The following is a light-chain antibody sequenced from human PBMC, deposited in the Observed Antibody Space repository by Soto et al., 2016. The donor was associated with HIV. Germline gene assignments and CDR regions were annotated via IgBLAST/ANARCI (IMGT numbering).Light chain of an antibody. CDR1: NIGTKS. V-gene: IGLV3-21*03. CDR2: DDS. CDR3: QVWDSGSDHVV. Sequence: SYELTQPPSVSVAPGKTARITCGGKNIGTKSVHWYQQKPGQAPVLVVYDDSDRPSGIPERFSGSNSGNAATLIISGVDAGDEADYYCQVWDSGSDHVVFGGGTKLTVL. J-gene: IGLJ2*01.